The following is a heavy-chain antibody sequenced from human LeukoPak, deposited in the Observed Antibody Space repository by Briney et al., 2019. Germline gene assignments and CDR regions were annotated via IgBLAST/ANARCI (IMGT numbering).Heavy chain of an antibody. CDR3: ARDVGEHCSSTSCYASDY. J-gene: IGHJ4*02. CDR2: INPNSGGT. D-gene: IGHD2-2*01. CDR1: GYTFTGYY. Sequence: ASVKVSCKASGYTFTGYYIHWVRQAPGQGLEWMGWINPNSGGTNYAQKFQGRVTMTRDTSISTAYMELSRLRSDDTAVYYCARDVGEHCSSTSCYASDYWGQGTLVTVSS. V-gene: IGHV1-2*02.